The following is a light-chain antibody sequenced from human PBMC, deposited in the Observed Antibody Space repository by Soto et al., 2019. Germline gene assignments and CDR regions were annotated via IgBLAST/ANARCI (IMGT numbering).Light chain of an antibody. J-gene: IGLJ1*01. CDR1: SSDVGGYNS. CDR3: SSYTSSSTYV. CDR2: NVS. V-gene: IGLV2-14*01. Sequence: QSVLTQPASVSGSPGQSITISCTGTSSDVGGYNSVSWYQQHPGKAPKLMIYNVSNRPSGVSNRFSGSKSGNTASLTISGLQAEDEADYYSSSYTSSSTYVFGTGTKDTDL.